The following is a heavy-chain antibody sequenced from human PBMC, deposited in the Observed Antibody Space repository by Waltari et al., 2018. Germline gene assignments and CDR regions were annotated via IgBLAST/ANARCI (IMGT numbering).Heavy chain of an antibody. Sequence: QLQLQESGPGLVKPSETLSLTCTVSGGSISSSSYYWGWIRQPPGKGLEWIGSIYYSGSTYYNPSLKSRVTISVDTSKNQFSRKLSSVTAADTAVYYCARLPSSGWYYLDYWGQGTLVTVSS. J-gene: IGHJ4*02. CDR3: ARLPSSGWYYLDY. CDR2: IYYSGST. D-gene: IGHD6-19*01. V-gene: IGHV4-39*07. CDR1: GGSISSSSYY.